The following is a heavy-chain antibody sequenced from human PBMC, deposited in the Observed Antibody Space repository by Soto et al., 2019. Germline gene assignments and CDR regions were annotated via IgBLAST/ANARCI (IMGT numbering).Heavy chain of an antibody. V-gene: IGHV4-31*03. CDR3: ARDFYVDTAINWFDP. CDR1: GGSISSGGYY. CDR2: IYYSGST. Sequence: SETLSLTCTVSGGSISSGGYYWSWIRQHPGKGLEWIGYIYYSGSTYYNPSLKSRVTISVDTSKNQFSLKLSSVTAADTAVYYCARDFYVDTAINWFDPWGQGTLVTVSS. D-gene: IGHD5-18*01. J-gene: IGHJ5*02.